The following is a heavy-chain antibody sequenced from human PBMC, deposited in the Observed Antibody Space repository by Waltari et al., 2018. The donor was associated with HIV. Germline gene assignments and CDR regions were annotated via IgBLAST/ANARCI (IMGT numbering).Heavy chain of an antibody. CDR1: GFTFTQYT. V-gene: IGHV3-21*02. CDR2: ISRDNRES. J-gene: IGHJ4*02. CDR3: VRDDPGYEPIDY. Sequence: VRLMESGGGLVEPGGSLTISCAASGFTFTQYTMNWIRHIPGKGLEWPASISRDNRESYFIDSIKCRFTISRDNAANSVFLHMDRLRVDDTARYFCVRDDPGYEPIDYWGRGTLVTVSS. D-gene: IGHD2-2*01.